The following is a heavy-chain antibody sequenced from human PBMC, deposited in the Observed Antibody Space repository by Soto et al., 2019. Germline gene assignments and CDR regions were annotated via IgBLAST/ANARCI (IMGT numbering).Heavy chain of an antibody. Sequence: GGSLRLSCAASGFTFSSYGMHWVRQAPGKGLEWVAVIWYDGSNKYYADSVKGRFTISRDNSKNTLYLQMNSLRAEDTAVYYCAREGGYSYFMYYYYGMDVWGQGTTVTVSS. CDR1: GFTFSSYG. J-gene: IGHJ6*02. D-gene: IGHD5-18*01. V-gene: IGHV3-33*01. CDR2: IWYDGSNK. CDR3: AREGGYSYFMYYYYGMDV.